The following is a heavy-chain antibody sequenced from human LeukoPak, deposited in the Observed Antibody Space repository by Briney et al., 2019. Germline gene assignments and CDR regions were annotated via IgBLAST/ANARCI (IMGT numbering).Heavy chain of an antibody. Sequence: GGPLSLPCAPSGFPFSSFAMHGFRKPPGKGLKYVSSINTKGNRPFYETSVKARFTFSRNNSKNIVYLQMTSLRAEDMAVYYCASDPGRAETTEWYYFDSWGQGALGTVSS. V-gene: IGHV3-64*01. CDR3: ASDPGRAETTEWYYFDS. D-gene: IGHD3-3*01. CDR2: INTKGNRP. J-gene: IGHJ4*02. CDR1: GFPFSSFA.